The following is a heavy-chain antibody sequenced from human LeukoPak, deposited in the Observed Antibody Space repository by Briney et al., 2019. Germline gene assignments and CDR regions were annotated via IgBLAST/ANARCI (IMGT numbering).Heavy chain of an antibody. D-gene: IGHD3-22*01. J-gene: IGHJ4*02. CDR1: GFTFRSYA. V-gene: IGHV3-21*01. Sequence: GGSLRLSCVVSGFTFRSYAMNWVRQATGKGLEWVSSISSSSSYIYYADSVKGRFTISRDNAKNSLYLQMNSLRAEDTAVYYCARGKAGLDYWGQGTLVTVSS. CDR2: ISSSSSYI. CDR3: ARGKAGLDY.